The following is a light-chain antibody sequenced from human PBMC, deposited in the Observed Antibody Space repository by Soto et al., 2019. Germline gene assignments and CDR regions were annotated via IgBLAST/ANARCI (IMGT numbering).Light chain of an antibody. Sequence: DIHFTHSPCFLSPFLADRVTITGWASQGTSSYLAWFQQKPGRAPKLLIYGASTLQSGVPARFSGSGSGTDFTLTISNLQPEDCATYYCQQLNAYPLTVGQGTRLEIK. CDR1: QGTSSY. V-gene: IGKV1-9*01. J-gene: IGKJ5*01. CDR3: QQLNAYPLT. CDR2: GAS.